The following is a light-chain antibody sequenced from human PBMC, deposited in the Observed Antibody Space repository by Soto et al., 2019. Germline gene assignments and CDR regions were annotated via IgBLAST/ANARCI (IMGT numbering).Light chain of an antibody. CDR1: SGHSNYA. Sequence: QLVLTQSPSASASLGASVKLTCTLSSGHSNYAIAWHQQQPEKGPRYLMKLNSDGSHTKGDGIPDRFSGSSSGAERYLTISSLQSEDEADYYCQTWGAGIRVFGGGTKLT. J-gene: IGLJ2*01. CDR3: QTWGAGIRV. CDR2: LNSDGSH. V-gene: IGLV4-69*01.